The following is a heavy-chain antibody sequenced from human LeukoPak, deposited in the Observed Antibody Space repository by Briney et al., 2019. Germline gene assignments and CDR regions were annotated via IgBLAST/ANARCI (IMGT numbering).Heavy chain of an antibody. D-gene: IGHD3-22*01. CDR1: GYTFTTYG. V-gene: IGHV1-69*05. J-gene: IGHJ4*02. CDR2: IIPIFGTA. Sequence: GASVKVSCKASGYTFTTYGISWVRQAPGQGLEWMGGIIPIFGTANYAQKFQGRVTITTDESTSTSYMELSSLRSEDTAVYYCARLSGLYYYGSSGTDYWGQGTLVTVSS. CDR3: ARLSGLYYYGSSGTDY.